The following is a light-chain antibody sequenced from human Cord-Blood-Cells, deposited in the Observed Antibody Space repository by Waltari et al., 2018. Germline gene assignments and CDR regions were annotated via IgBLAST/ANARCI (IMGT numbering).Light chain of an antibody. CDR1: QSVSSY. CDR2: DAS. V-gene: IGKV3-11*01. CDR3: QQRSNWPPLT. Sequence: EIVLTQSPATLSLSPGDRATISCRASQSVSSYLAWYQQKPGQAPRLLIYDASNRATGIPARFSGSGSGTDFTLTISSLEPEDFAVYYCQQRSNWPPLTFGGGTKVEIK. J-gene: IGKJ4*01.